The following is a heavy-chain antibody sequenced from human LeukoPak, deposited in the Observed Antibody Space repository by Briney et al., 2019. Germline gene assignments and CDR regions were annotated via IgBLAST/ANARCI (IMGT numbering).Heavy chain of an antibody. CDR3: ARHGLGMYSSSWYDD. V-gene: IGHV5-51*01. Sequence: GESLKISCKGSGYSFTSYWIGWVRQMPGKGLEWMGIIYSGDSDTRYSPSFQGQVTISADKSISTAYLQWSSLKASDTAMYYCARHGLGMYSSSWYDDWGQGTLVTVSS. CDR2: IYSGDSDT. J-gene: IGHJ5*02. D-gene: IGHD6-13*01. CDR1: GYSFTSYW.